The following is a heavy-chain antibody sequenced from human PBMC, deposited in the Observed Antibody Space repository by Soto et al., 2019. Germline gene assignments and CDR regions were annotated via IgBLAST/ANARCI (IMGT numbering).Heavy chain of an antibody. Sequence: EVQLLESGGGLVQPGGSLRLSCAASGFTFSSYAMSWVRQAPAKGLEWVSAISGSGGSTYYADSVKGRFTLSRDKSMNTLYRQMNSLRAEDTAVYYFARHYDILTGYQPDDAFDCWGQGTMVTVSS. J-gene: IGHJ3*01. CDR2: ISGSGGST. CDR1: GFTFSSYA. V-gene: IGHV3-23*01. D-gene: IGHD3-9*01. CDR3: ARHYDILTGYQPDDAFDC.